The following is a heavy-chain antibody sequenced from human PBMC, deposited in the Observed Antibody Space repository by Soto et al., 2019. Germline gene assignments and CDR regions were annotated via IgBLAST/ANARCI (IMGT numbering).Heavy chain of an antibody. D-gene: IGHD5-18*01. J-gene: IGHJ4*02. CDR1: GFTFSRDW. Sequence: GRLRLPCSAPGFTFSRDWMSWVRQAPRKGLEWVANIKQDGSEKYYVDSVKGRFTISRDNAKNSVYLQMNSLRAEDTAVYYCERDFEGSYGYGPFEYWGQGTLVTVYS. CDR2: IKQDGSEK. CDR3: ERDFEGSYGYGPFEY. V-gene: IGHV3-7*03.